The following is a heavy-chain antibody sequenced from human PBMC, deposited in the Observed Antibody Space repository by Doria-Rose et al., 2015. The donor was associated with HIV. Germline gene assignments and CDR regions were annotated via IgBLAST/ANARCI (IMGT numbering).Heavy chain of an antibody. CDR2: INPNSGTT. V-gene: IGHV1-8*01. D-gene: IGHD3-3*01. CDR3: ARGPPYYNFWSGSYYYYGMDV. Sequence: MAWINPNSGTTGYSQKFQGRVTLTRNTSLSTSYMELRSLRSDDTAAYYCARGPPYYNFWSGSYYYYGMDVWGQGTAVTVSS. J-gene: IGHJ6*02.